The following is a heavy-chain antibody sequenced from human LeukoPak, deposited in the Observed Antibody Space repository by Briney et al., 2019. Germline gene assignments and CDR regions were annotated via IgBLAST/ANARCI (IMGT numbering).Heavy chain of an antibody. Sequence: GGSLRLSCAASGFTFSSYWMSWVRQAPGKGLEWVSYITSSSTIYYADSVKGRFTISRDNAKNSLFLQMNSLRAEDTAVYYCASFTVIGSYYYYMGVWGNGTTVTVSS. CDR1: GFTFSSYW. V-gene: IGHV3-48*04. J-gene: IGHJ6*03. D-gene: IGHD2-21*01. CDR2: ITSSSTI. CDR3: ASFTVIGSYYYYMGV.